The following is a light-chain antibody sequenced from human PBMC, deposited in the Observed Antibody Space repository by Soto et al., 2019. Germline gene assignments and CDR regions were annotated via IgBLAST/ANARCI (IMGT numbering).Light chain of an antibody. CDR3: ATWDDRLTAWV. J-gene: IGLJ3*02. CDR1: NSNIGSNA. Sequence: QSVLTQSPSVSGAPRQSVNLSWSGNNSNIGSNAVHWYQQLPGKATKLLMYYNDMLPSGVSVRFSGSKSGTSASLAISGLRSEDEGDYYCATWDDRLTAWVFGGWTKLTVL. V-gene: IGLV1-36*01. CDR2: YND.